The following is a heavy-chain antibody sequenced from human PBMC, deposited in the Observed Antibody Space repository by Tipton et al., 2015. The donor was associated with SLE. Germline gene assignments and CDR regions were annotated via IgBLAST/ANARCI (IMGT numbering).Heavy chain of an antibody. Sequence: TLSLTCAVSGVSITNGRYSWSWIRQPAGKGLEWVGRIYGSGGTYYNPSLKSRVTISVDTSKNQFSLNLSSVTAADTAVYYCARRRRESRPSDLWNWLDPWGQGALVSVSS. CDR1: GVSITNGRYS. J-gene: IGHJ5*02. V-gene: IGHV4-61*02. CDR3: ARRRRESRPSDLWNWLDP. CDR2: IYGSGGT. D-gene: IGHD3-16*01.